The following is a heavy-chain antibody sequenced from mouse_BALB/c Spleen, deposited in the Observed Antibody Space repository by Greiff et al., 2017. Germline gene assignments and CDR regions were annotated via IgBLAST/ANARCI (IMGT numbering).Heavy chain of an antibody. J-gene: IGHJ4*01. Sequence: EVMLVESGGGLVQPGGSRKLSCAASGFTFSSFGMHWVRQAPEKGLEWVAYISSGSSTIYYADTVKGRFTISRDNPKNTLFLQMTSLRSEDTAMYYCAREDGNSYAMDYWGQGTSVTVSS. V-gene: IGHV5-17*02. D-gene: IGHD2-1*01. CDR3: AREDGNSYAMDY. CDR2: ISSGSSTI. CDR1: GFTFSSFG.